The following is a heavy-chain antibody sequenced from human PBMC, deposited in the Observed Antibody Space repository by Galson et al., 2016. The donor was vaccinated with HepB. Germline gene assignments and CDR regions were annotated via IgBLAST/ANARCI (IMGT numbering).Heavy chain of an antibody. J-gene: IGHJ6*02. CDR3: ARVMVRGTHCLDV. CDR2: IYPGDSDA. CDR1: RDSFTGYW. D-gene: IGHD3-10*01. Sequence: QSGAEVKKPGESLKISCQGSRDSFTGYWIAWVRQVPGKGLGWMGIIYPGDSDAKYSPSFQGHVTFSADKSTTTAYLQWSSLTVADSAIYYCARVMVRGTHCLDVWGQGTTVTVSS. V-gene: IGHV5-51*01.